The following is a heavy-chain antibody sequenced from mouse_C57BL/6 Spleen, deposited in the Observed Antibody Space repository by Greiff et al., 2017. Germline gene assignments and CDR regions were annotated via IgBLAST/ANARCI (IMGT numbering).Heavy chain of an antibody. CDR3: ARAYSNYKAMDY. D-gene: IGHD2-5*01. J-gene: IGHJ4*01. V-gene: IGHV2-9-1*01. CDR1: GFSLTSYA. CDR2: IWTGGGT. Sequence: VQRVESGPGLVAPSQSLSITCTVSGFSLTSYAISWVRQPPGQGLEWLGVIWTGGGTNYNSALKSRLSISKDNSKSQVVLKMNGLQTDDTARYYCARAYSNYKAMDYWGQGTSVTVSS.